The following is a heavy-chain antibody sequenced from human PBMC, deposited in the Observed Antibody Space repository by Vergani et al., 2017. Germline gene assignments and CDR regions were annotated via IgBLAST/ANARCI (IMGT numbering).Heavy chain of an antibody. Sequence: VQLVESGGGVVQPGRSLRLSCAASGFTFSSYGMPWVRQAPGKGLEWVSAISGSGGRTYYADSVKGRFTISRDNSKNTLYLQMNSLRAEDTAVYYCAKGGSSWYREYFQHWGQGSLVTVSS. CDR3: AKGGSSWYREYFQH. CDR2: ISGSGGRT. V-gene: IGHV3-23*04. D-gene: IGHD6-13*01. J-gene: IGHJ1*01. CDR1: GFTFSSYG.